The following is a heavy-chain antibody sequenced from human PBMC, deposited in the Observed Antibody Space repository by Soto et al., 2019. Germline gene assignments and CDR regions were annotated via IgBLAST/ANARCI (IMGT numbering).Heavy chain of an antibody. V-gene: IGHV1-8*01. CDR2: MNPNTGNS. CDR3: ARDHSVSTPLDGIYV. D-gene: IGHD2-15*01. J-gene: IGHJ6*02. Sequence: GASVKVSCKASGYTFTSSDINWVRQAPGQGLEWMGWMNPNTGNSGFAQKFQGRVTMTSDTSISTAYMELNTLRAEDTAVYYCARDHSVSTPLDGIYVWGHGTTVTVSS. CDR1: GYTFTSSD.